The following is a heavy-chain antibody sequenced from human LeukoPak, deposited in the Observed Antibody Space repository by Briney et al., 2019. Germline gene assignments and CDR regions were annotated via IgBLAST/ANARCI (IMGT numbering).Heavy chain of an antibody. D-gene: IGHD6-19*01. Sequence: GGSLRLSCAASGFTFRNYWMGWARQAPGEGLEWVANIKGDASLPAYAGSVKGRFTISRDNAKNFLYLQMSSLRVEDTAVYYCARWSYSSGWFIDYWGQGTLVSVSS. CDR3: ARWSYSSGWFIDY. CDR1: GFTFRNYW. J-gene: IGHJ4*02. V-gene: IGHV3-7*01. CDR2: IKGDASLP.